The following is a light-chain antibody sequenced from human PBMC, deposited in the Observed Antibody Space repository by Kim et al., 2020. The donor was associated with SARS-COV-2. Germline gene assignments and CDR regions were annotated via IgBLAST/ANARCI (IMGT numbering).Light chain of an antibody. Sequence: NFMLTQPHSVSESPGQTVTISCTASSGSIARNYVQWYQQRPGSAPTTVIYEDSQRPSGVPDRFSGSIDSSSNSASLTISGLKTEDEADYYCQSYDSNNHWVFGGGTQLTVL. V-gene: IGLV6-57*02. CDR1: SGSIARNY. J-gene: IGLJ3*02. CDR3: QSYDSNNHWV. CDR2: EDS.